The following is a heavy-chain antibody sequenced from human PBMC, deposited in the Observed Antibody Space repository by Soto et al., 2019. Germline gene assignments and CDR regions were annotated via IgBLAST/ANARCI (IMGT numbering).Heavy chain of an antibody. Sequence: QVQLVESGGGVVQPGRSLRLSCAASGFTFSSYGMHWVRQAPGKGLEWVAVISYDGSNKYYADSVKGRFTISRDNSKNTLYLQMNSLRAEDMAVYYCAKVFRYFDWSLRDAFDIWGQGTMVTVSS. CDR2: ISYDGSNK. D-gene: IGHD3-9*01. J-gene: IGHJ3*02. CDR1: GFTFSSYG. CDR3: AKVFRYFDWSLRDAFDI. V-gene: IGHV3-30*18.